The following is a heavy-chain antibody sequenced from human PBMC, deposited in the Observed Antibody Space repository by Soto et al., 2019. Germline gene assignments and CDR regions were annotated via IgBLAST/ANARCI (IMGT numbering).Heavy chain of an antibody. CDR1: GYIFTTYS. CDR3: EREAFGVQASWFDP. J-gene: IGHJ5*02. CDR2: VSASNGKT. Sequence: QLQLVQSGSEVRMPGASVKVSCKASGYIFTTYSITWVRQAHGQVLEWMGWVSASNGKTNYAQKFEDRVTMTTDTSTTTAYMELRSLRSDDTAVYYCEREAFGVQASWFDPWGHGTLVTVSS. V-gene: IGHV1-18*01. D-gene: IGHD3-10*01.